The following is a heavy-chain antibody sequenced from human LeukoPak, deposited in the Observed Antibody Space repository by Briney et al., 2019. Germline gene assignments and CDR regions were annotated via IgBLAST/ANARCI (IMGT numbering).Heavy chain of an antibody. Sequence: AASVKVSCKASGGTFSSYAISWVRQAPGQGLEWMGRIIPIFGTANYAQKLQGRVTITTDESTSTAYMELSSLRSEDTAVYYCARDSVEMATIMGYWGQGTLVTVSS. CDR2: IIPIFGTA. V-gene: IGHV1-69*05. CDR1: GGTFSSYA. J-gene: IGHJ4*02. CDR3: ARDSVEMATIMGY. D-gene: IGHD5-24*01.